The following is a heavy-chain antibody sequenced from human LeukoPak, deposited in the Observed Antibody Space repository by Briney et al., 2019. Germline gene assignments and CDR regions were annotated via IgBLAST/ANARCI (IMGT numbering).Heavy chain of an antibody. D-gene: IGHD3-10*01. CDR3: ARSLGHDY. V-gene: IGHV3-30*04. CDR1: GFTFSSYD. Sequence: GGSLRLSCAASGFTFSSYDMHWVSQAPGKGLEWMAAISYDGNNKYYTDSVRGRFTIFRDNSKNTLYLQMNRLRAEDTAVYYCARSLGHDYWGQGALLTVSS. CDR2: ISYDGNNK. J-gene: IGHJ4*02.